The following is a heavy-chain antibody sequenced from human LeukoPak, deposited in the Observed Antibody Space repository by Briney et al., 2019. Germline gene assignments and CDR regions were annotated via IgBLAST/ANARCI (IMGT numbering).Heavy chain of an antibody. J-gene: IGHJ6*02. V-gene: IGHV1-69*05. CDR2: IIPIFGTA. Sequence: HVASVKVSCKASGGTFSSYAISWVRQAPGQGLEWMGGIIPIFGTANYAQKFQGRVTITRDTSASTAYMELSSLRSEDTAVYYCARVFWSGPYYYYGMDVWGQGTTVTVSS. D-gene: IGHD3-3*01. CDR1: GGTFSSYA. CDR3: ARVFWSGPYYYYGMDV.